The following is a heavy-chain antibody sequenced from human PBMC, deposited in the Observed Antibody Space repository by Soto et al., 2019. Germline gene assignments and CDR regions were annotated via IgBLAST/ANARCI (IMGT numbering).Heavy chain of an antibody. J-gene: IGHJ3*02. D-gene: IGHD2-2*01. Sequence: GASVKVSCKASGGTFSSYAISWVRQAPGQGLEWMGGIIPIFGTANYAQKFQGRVTITADESTSTAYMELSSLRSEDTAVYYCARDLGDLVVVPAAPVGDAFDIWGQGTMVTVSS. CDR2: IIPIFGTA. CDR1: GGTFSSYA. CDR3: ARDLGDLVVVPAAPVGDAFDI. V-gene: IGHV1-69*13.